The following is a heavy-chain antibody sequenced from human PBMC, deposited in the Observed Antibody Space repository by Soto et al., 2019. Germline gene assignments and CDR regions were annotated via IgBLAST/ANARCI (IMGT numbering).Heavy chain of an antibody. D-gene: IGHD6-19*01. CDR3: AISDSSGGSDY. V-gene: IGHV1-69*02. Sequence: QVQLVQSGAEVKKPGSSVKVSCKASGGTFSSYTISWVRQAPGQRLEWVGRIIPILGIANYSQKFQGRVTLTADKSTSTAYMELSSLIPEDTEVYYFAISDSSGGSDYWYRGARVPASS. CDR1: GGTFSSYT. CDR2: IIPILGIA. J-gene: IGHJ4*02.